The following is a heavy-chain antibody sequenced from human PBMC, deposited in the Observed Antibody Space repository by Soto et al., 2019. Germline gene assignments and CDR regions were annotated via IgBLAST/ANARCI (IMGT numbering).Heavy chain of an antibody. Sequence: GGSLRLSCAASGFTFSSYAMSWVRQAPGRGLEWVSIISGNGGSTYYAASVKGRFTISRDNTKNTLCLQMDSLTAEDTAVYYCAKGSEFSNSYTLDFDFWGQGALVTVSS. CDR3: AKGSEFSNSYTLDFDF. CDR1: GFTFSSYA. V-gene: IGHV3-23*01. CDR2: ISGNGGST. D-gene: IGHD6-6*01. J-gene: IGHJ4*02.